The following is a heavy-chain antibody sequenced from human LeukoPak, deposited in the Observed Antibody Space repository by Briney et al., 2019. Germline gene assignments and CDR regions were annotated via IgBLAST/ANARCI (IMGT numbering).Heavy chain of an antibody. CDR1: GFAFSDYS. J-gene: IGHJ4*02. CDR2: IRGSGSGM. D-gene: IGHD3-10*01. Sequence: GGSLRLSCAASGFAFSDYSMNWVRQAPGKGLEWVANIRGSGSGMGSGNYYAGSVKGRFTISRDNAKNSLYLQMNSLRAEDTAVYYCAREAFGSGSYRLDYWGQGTLVTVSS. V-gene: IGHV3-48*04. CDR3: AREAFGSGSYRLDY.